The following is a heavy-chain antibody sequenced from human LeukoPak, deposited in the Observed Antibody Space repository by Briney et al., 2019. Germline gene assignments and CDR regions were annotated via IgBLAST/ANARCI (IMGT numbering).Heavy chain of an antibody. D-gene: IGHD2/OR15-2a*01. CDR3: ARRIDYFDY. CDR1: GGSISSYY. CDR2: IYYSGST. J-gene: IGHJ4*02. V-gene: IGHV4-59*08. Sequence: PSETLSLTCTASGGSISSYYWSWIRPPPGKGLEWIGCIYYSGSTNQNPSLKSRVTISVDTSKNQFSLKLSSVTAADTAVYYCARRIDYFDYWGQGTLVTVSS.